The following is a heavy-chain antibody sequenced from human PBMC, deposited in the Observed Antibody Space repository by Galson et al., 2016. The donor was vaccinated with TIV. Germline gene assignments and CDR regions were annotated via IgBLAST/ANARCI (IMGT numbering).Heavy chain of an antibody. J-gene: IGHJ4*02. V-gene: IGHV1-8*01. CDR3: ARGHYYDSSGYSFDF. CDR2: MSPSNGNT. D-gene: IGHD3-22*01. Sequence: SVKVSCKASGYTFTSFDISWIRQAPGQGLEWMGWMSPSNGNTGYAHKFRGRITMTRHPSTTTVYMELSGLTSEDTAVYYCARGHYYDSSGYSFDFWGQGTLVTVSS. CDR1: GYTFTSFD.